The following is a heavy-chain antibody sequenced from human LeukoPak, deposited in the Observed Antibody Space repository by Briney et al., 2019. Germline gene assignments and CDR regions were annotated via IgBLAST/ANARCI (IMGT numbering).Heavy chain of an antibody. J-gene: IGHJ4*02. CDR3: ARGPYYYDSSGYSNFDY. V-gene: IGHV4-34*01. D-gene: IGHD3-22*01. Sequence: PSETLSHTCAVYGGSFSGYYWSWIRQPPGKGLEWIGEINHSGSTNYNPSLKSRVTISVDTSKNQFSLKLSSVTAADTAVYYCARGPYYYDSSGYSNFDYWGQGTLVTVSS. CDR2: INHSGST. CDR1: GGSFSGYY.